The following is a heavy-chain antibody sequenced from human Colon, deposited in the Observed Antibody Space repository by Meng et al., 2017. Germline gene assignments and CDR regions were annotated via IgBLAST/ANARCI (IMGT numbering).Heavy chain of an antibody. J-gene: IGHJ5*02. V-gene: IGHV4-34*01. CDR2: INHSGTT. Sequence: QVPLHQWGARLLEPSETLSLTCAVYGGSFSGYYWSWIRQPPGKGLEWIGEINHSGTTNFNPSLESRVTISIDTSKNQISLNVTSLTAADTAVYYCARGLFSRLRSLWFDPWGQGTLVTVSS. D-gene: IGHD2/OR15-2a*01. CDR1: GGSFSGYY. CDR3: ARGLFSRLRSLWFDP.